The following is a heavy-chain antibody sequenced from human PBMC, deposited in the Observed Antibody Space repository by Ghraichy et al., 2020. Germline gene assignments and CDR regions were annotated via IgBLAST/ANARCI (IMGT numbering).Heavy chain of an antibody. CDR2: IYYSGST. Sequence: SETLSLTCTVSGGSISSYYWSWIRQPPGKGLEWIGYIYYSGSTNYNPSLKSRVTISVDTSKNQFSLKLSSVTAADTAVYYCARHSQSQYYDFWSGLSYYYYYMDVWGKGTTVTVSS. V-gene: IGHV4-59*08. CDR3: ARHSQSQYYDFWSGLSYYYYYMDV. CDR1: GGSISSYY. J-gene: IGHJ6*03. D-gene: IGHD3-3*01.